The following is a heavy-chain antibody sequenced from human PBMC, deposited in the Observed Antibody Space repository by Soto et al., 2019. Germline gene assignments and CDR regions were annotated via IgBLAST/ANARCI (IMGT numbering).Heavy chain of an antibody. CDR3: ARARGAKPLGYCSGGSCRNDAFDI. CDR1: GYTFTSYY. J-gene: IGHJ3*02. CDR2: INPSGGST. V-gene: IGHV1-46*03. D-gene: IGHD2-15*01. Sequence: GASVKVSCKASGYTFTSYYMHWVRQAPGQGLEWMGIINPSGGSTSYAQKFQGRVTMTRDTSTSTVYMELSSLRSEDTAVYYCARARGAKPLGYCSGGSCRNDAFDIWGQGTMVTVS.